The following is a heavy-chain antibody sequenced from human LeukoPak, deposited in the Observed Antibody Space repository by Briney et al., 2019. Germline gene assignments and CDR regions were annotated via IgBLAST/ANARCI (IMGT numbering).Heavy chain of an antibody. CDR1: GFTFSNYA. J-gene: IGHJ4*02. CDR2: ISGRGGGT. Sequence: PGGSLRLSCAASGFTFSNYAMSWVRQAPGKGLEWVSAISGRGGGTYFADSVKGRFTISRDNSKNTLYLQMNSLRAEDTAIYYCAKDTRGYNYGSLHYWGQGTLVTVSS. D-gene: IGHD5-18*01. CDR3: AKDTRGYNYGSLHY. V-gene: IGHV3-23*01.